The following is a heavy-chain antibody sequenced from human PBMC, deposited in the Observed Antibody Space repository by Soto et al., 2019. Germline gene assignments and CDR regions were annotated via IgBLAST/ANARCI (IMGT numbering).Heavy chain of an antibody. D-gene: IGHD1-26*01. V-gene: IGHV1-8*01. J-gene: IGHJ4*02. CDR2: MNPNSGNT. CDR1: GYTFTSYD. CDR3: ARVMWVGATAYYFDY. Sequence: QVQLVQSGAEVKKPGASVKVSCKASGYTFTSYDINWVRQATGQGLEWMGWMNPNSGNTGYAQKFQGRVTMTRNTSLSTAYMERSSLRSEDTAVYYCARVMWVGATAYYFDYWGQGTLVTVSS.